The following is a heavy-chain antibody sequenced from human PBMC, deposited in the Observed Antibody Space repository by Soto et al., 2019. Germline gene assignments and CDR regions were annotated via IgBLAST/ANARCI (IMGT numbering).Heavy chain of an antibody. D-gene: IGHD2-15*01. CDR3: ARGPGGPDGPGDY. CDR2: INAGNGNT. Sequence: QVQLVQSGAEVKKPGASVKVSCKASGYTFTSYAMQWVRQAPGQRLEWMGWINAGNGNTKYSQKFQGRVTITRDTPASTAKMELSSLRSEDTAVYYCARGPGGPDGPGDYWGQGTLVTVSS. J-gene: IGHJ4*02. V-gene: IGHV1-3*01. CDR1: GYTFTSYA.